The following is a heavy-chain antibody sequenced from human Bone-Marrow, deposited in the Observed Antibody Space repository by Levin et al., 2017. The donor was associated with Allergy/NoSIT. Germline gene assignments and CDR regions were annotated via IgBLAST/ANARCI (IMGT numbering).Heavy chain of an antibody. V-gene: IGHV3-21*01. CDR3: ARWYFDFWTGYTEGVGYYFDS. D-gene: IGHD3-3*01. J-gene: IGHJ4*02. CDR2: ISTTGTFI. CDR1: GSSFRTHS. Sequence: GGSLRLSCAASGSSFRTHSVAWVRQAPGKGLEWVSSISTTGTFIYHADSVKGRFTISRDNANNSVDLQMSSLRADDTAVYYCARWYFDFWTGYTEGVGYYFDSWGQGTLVTVSS.